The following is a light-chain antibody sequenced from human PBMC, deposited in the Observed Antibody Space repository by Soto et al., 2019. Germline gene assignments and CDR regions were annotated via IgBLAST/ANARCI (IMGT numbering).Light chain of an antibody. J-gene: IGKJ1*01. CDR3: QQYNNGPPSWT. Sequence: EIVMTQSPATLSVSPGERDTLSCRASQSVSSNLAWYQQKPGQAPRLLIYGASTRATGIPARFSGSGSGTEFTLTISSLQSEDFAVYYCQQYNNGPPSWTFGQGTKVEIK. V-gene: IGKV3-15*01. CDR2: GAS. CDR1: QSVSSN.